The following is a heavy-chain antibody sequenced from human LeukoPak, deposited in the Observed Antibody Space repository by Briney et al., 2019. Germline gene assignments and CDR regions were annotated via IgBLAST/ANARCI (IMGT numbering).Heavy chain of an antibody. Sequence: SETLSLTCAVYGGSFSGYYWSWIRQPPGKGLEWIGEINHSGSTNYNPSLKSRVTISVDTSKNQFSLKLSSVAAADTAVYYCARGRRNYYDSSGYLRPWGQGTLVTVSS. CDR3: ARGRRNYYDSSGYLRP. D-gene: IGHD3-22*01. CDR2: INHSGST. J-gene: IGHJ5*02. V-gene: IGHV4-34*01. CDR1: GGSFSGYY.